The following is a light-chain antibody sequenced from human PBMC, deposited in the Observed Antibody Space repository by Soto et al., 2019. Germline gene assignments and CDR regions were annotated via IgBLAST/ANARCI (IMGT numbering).Light chain of an antibody. J-gene: IGKJ1*01. Sequence: DIQTTQSPSTLSASVGDRVTITCRASQSISSWLAWYQQKPGKAPKLLIYKASSLESGVPSRFSGSGSGTEFTLTISSLQPDDFATYYYQQYNSYRRTFGQGTKVEIK. CDR2: KAS. CDR3: QQYNSYRRT. V-gene: IGKV1-5*03. CDR1: QSISSW.